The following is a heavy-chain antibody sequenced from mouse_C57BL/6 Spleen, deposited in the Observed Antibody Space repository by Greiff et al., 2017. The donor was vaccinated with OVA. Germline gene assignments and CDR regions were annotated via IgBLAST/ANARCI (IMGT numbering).Heavy chain of an antibody. CDR3: AKGPWYFDD. J-gene: IGHJ1*03. Sequence: QVQLQQPGAELVMPGASVKLSCKASGYTFTSYWLHWVKQRPGQGLEWIGEIDTSDSYTNYNQKFKGKSTLTVDKSSSTAYMQLISLTSEDSAVYYCAKGPWYFDDWGTGTSVTVSS. CDR1: GYTFTSYW. V-gene: IGHV1-69*01. CDR2: IDTSDSYT.